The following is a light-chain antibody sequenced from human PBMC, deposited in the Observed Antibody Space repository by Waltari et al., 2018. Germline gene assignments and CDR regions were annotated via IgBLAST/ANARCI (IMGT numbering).Light chain of an antibody. CDR1: QRVSSN. J-gene: IGKJ3*01. V-gene: IGKV3D-15*01. CDR2: GAS. CDR3: QQYNNWPPLFT. Sequence: EIVMTQSPATLSVSPGDRATPPCRASQRVSSNLAWYQQKPGQAPRLLIYGASTRATGIPARFSGTGSGTEFTLTISSLQSEDFAVYYCQQYNNWPPLFTFGPGTKVDMK.